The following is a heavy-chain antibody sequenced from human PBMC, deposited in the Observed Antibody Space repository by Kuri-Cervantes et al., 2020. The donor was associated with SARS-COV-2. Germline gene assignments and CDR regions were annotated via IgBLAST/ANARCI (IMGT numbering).Heavy chain of an antibody. CDR1: GFTFSSYS. Sequence: GESLKISCAASGFTFSSYSMNWVRQAPGKGLEWVSSISSSSSYIYYADSVKGRFTTSRDNAKNSLHLQMNSLRAEDTAVYYCARGGWIAATDYFDYWGQGTLVTVSS. V-gene: IGHV3-21*01. D-gene: IGHD6-13*01. CDR3: ARGGWIAATDYFDY. CDR2: ISSSSSYI. J-gene: IGHJ4*02.